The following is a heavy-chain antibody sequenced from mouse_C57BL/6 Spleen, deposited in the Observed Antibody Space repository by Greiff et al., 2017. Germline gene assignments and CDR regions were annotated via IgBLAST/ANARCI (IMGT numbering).Heavy chain of an antibody. J-gene: IGHJ4*01. Sequence: VKLQESGPGLVAPSQSLSITCTVSGFSLPSYGVHWVRQPPGKGLEWLVVIWSDGSTTYNSALKSRLSISKDNSKSQVFLKMNSLQTDDTAMYYCARLSGSSYGAMDYWGQGTSVTVST. CDR3: ARLSGSSYGAMDY. D-gene: IGHD1-1*01. CDR1: GFSLPSYG. V-gene: IGHV2-6*03. CDR2: IWSDGST.